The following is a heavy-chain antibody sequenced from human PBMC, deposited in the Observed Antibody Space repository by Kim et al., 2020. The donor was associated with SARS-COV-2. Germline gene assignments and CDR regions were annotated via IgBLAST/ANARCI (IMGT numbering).Heavy chain of an antibody. J-gene: IGHJ6*02. CDR1: GGTFSSYA. CDR2: IIPIFGTA. Sequence: SVKVSCKASGGTFSSYAISWVRQAPGQGLEWMGGIIPIFGTANYAQKFQGRVTITADESTSTAYMELSSLRSEDTAVYYCARDPRYYYDSSGYHYYYGMDVWGQGTTVTVSS. V-gene: IGHV1-69*13. D-gene: IGHD3-22*01. CDR3: ARDPRYYYDSSGYHYYYGMDV.